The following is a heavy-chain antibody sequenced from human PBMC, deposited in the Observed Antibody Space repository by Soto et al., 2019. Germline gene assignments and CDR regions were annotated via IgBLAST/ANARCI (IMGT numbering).Heavy chain of an antibody. CDR1: GVPIEDHA. J-gene: IGHJ4*02. Sequence: PGGSLRLSCAVSGVPIEDHAMHWVRQGPGKGLEWVSAISWNSDTVVYADSVKGRFTISRDNAKNSLYLQLNNLRPEDTALYYCAQDLLSNLVLEPPRAPRYFENWGRGTLVTVSS. CDR3: AQDLLSNLVLEPPRAPRYFEN. V-gene: IGHV3-9*01. CDR2: ISWNSDTV.